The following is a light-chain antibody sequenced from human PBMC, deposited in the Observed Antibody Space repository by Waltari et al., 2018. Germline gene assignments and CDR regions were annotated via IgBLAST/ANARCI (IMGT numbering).Light chain of an antibody. CDR2: AAS. Sequence: IQMTQSPSSLSASVGDRVTITCRASQSISSYLNWYQQKPGKAPKLLIYAASSLQSGVPSRFSGSGSGTDFTLTISSLQPEDFATYYCQQSYSTLSYTFGQGTKLEI. J-gene: IGKJ2*01. V-gene: IGKV1-39*01. CDR1: QSISSY. CDR3: QQSYSTLSYT.